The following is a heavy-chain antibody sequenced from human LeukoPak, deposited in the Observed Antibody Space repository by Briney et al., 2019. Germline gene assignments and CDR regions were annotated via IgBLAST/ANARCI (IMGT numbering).Heavy chain of an antibody. CDR3: ARAPLLAAAGYFDY. V-gene: IGHV3-7*01. D-gene: IGHD6-13*01. J-gene: IGHJ4*02. Sequence: GGPLRLSCAASGFTISSYWMTWVRQTPGKGLEWVANIKQDGSEKYYVDSVKGRFTISRDNAKNSLYLQMNSLRAEDTVVYYCARAPLLAAAGYFDYWGQGTLVTVSS. CDR1: GFTISSYW. CDR2: IKQDGSEK.